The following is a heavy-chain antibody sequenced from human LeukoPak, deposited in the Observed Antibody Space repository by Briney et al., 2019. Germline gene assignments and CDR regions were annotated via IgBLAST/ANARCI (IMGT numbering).Heavy chain of an antibody. D-gene: IGHD3-10*01. V-gene: IGHV4-59*01. CDR3: ARGGYYGSGNDFRFDP. Sequence: SETLSLTCTVSGGSISSYYWSWIRQPPGKGLEWIGYIYYSGSTYYKPSLKSRVTISVDTSKNQFSLKLSSVTAADTAVYYCARGGYYGSGNDFRFDPWGQGTLVTVSS. J-gene: IGHJ5*02. CDR2: IYYSGST. CDR1: GGSISSYY.